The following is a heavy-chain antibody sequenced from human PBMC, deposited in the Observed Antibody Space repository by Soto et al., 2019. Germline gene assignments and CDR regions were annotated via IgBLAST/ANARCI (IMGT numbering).Heavy chain of an antibody. Sequence: PXATLSLACTVCGGSISSRRYYWGGIRQPPGKGLEWIGSIYYSGSTYYNPSLKSRVTISVDTSKNQFSLKLSSVTAADTAVYYCLSTVEVDYYYGMDVWGQGTTVTVSS. CDR1: GGSISSRRYY. D-gene: IGHD4-17*01. CDR3: LSTVEVDYYYGMDV. CDR2: IYYSGST. J-gene: IGHJ6*02. V-gene: IGHV4-39*01.